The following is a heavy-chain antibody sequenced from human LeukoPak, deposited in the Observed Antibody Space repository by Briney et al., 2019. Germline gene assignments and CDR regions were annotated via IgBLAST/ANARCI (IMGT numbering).Heavy chain of an antibody. CDR3: ARGRGLNNWNWGGY. J-gene: IGHJ4*02. D-gene: IGHD1-7*01. V-gene: IGHV4-39*07. CDR2: INDRGST. CDR1: GGSISSSSYY. Sequence: PSETLSLTCTVSGGSISSSSYYWSWIRQPPGKGLEWTGEINDRGSTNYNPSLKSRVTISVDTSKKQFSLKLSSVTAADTAVYYCARGRGLNNWNWGGYWGQGTLVTVSS.